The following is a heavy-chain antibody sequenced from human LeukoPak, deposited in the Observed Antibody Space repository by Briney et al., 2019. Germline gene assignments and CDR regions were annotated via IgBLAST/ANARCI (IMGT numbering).Heavy chain of an antibody. CDR3: ARVMTTVTLGQAFDI. Sequence: PSETLSLTCTVSGGSINSGSDYWTWIRQPAGKGLEWIGRIHTTGSTTYNPSLESRVTISKDTSNNRFSLKLSSVTAADTAVYYCARVMTTVTLGQAFDIWGQGTMVTVSS. D-gene: IGHD4-17*01. CDR1: GGSINSGSDY. J-gene: IGHJ3*02. CDR2: IHTTGST. V-gene: IGHV4-61*02.